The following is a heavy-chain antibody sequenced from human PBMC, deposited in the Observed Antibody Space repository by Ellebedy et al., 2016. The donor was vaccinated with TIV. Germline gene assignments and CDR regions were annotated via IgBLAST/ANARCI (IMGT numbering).Heavy chain of an antibody. CDR3: ARSYGGIYYFDY. CDR2: ISFDARSK. J-gene: IGHJ4*02. Sequence: GESLKISCVGSGFAFSSYNVHWVRQAPGKGLEWVALISFDARSKKYADSVKGRFTISRDASKNTLYLQMNSLRAEDTAVYYCARSYGGIYYFDYWGQGTLVTVSS. D-gene: IGHD4-23*01. CDR1: GFAFSSYN. V-gene: IGHV3-30*03.